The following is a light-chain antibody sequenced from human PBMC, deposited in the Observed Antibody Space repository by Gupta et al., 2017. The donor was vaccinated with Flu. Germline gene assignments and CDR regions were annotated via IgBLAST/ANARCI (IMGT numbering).Light chain of an antibody. J-gene: IGKJ4*01. CDR2: STS. CDR3: QQYGSLPLA. Sequence: DIQMTQSPSSLSASVGDRVTITCQANEDINNYLNWYQHKPGKAPELLIYSTSYLETGVPSRFSGSGSGTDFTFTISGLQPEDTATYYCQQYGSLPLAFGGGTKVEIK. V-gene: IGKV1-33*01. CDR1: EDINNY.